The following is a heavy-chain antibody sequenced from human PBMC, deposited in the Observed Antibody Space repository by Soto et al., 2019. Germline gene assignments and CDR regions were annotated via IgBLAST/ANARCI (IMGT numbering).Heavy chain of an antibody. D-gene: IGHD3-10*01. CDR1: GYTFTSYY. V-gene: IGHV1-46*03. CDR3: ARGGCLTMVRGPFDY. J-gene: IGHJ4*02. CDR2: INPSGGST. Sequence: ASVKVSCKASGYTFTSYYMHWVRQAPGQGLEWMGIINPSGGSTSYAQKFQGRVTMTRDTSTSTVYMELSSLRSEDTAVYYCARGGCLTMVRGPFDYWGQGTLVTVSS.